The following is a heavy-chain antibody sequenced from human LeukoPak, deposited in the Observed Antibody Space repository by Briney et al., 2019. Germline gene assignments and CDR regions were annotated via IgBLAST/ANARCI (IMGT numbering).Heavy chain of an antibody. V-gene: IGHV1-69*01. CDR2: IIPIFGTA. Sequence: SVKVSCKASGGTFSSYAISWVRQAPGQGLEWMGGIIPIFGTANYAQKFQGRVTITADESTSTAYMELSSLRSEDTAVYYCARESIAAADSYYYYYGMDVWGQGTTVTVSS. CDR1: GGTFSSYA. D-gene: IGHD6-13*01. J-gene: IGHJ6*02. CDR3: ARESIAAADSYYYYYGMDV.